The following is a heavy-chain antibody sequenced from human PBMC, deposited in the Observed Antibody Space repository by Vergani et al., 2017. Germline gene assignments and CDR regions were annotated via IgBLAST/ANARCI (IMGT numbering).Heavy chain of an antibody. V-gene: IGHV3-30*03. Sequence: QVHLVESGRGVVQPGRSLRLYCVVSGFTSSYYGMHLVRQAPGKGLEWVAVISYDGTQKYYADSVKGRFTISRDNSKSTLYLQMNSLRTGDTAVYYCATKSCGTPGCQIGYFREWGQGTLVTVSS. CDR1: GFTSSYYG. J-gene: IGHJ1*01. D-gene: IGHD1-1*01. CDR3: ATKSCGTPGCQIGYFRE. CDR2: ISYDGTQK.